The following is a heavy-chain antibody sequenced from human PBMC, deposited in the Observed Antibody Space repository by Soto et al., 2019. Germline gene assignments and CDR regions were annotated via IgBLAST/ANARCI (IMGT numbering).Heavy chain of an antibody. D-gene: IGHD3-10*01. V-gene: IGHV3-9*01. CDR2: ISWYSGTI. CDR3: ARDVWSRASGPPDS. Sequence: EVQLVESGGGLIQPGMSLRLSCAASGFSFDDYAMHWVRQVPGKGLEWITGISWYSGTIGYADSVKSRFTISRDNAKNSLYLQMNSLRAEDTAFYYCARDVWSRASGPPDSWGQGTLVTVSS. J-gene: IGHJ5*02. CDR1: GFSFDDYA.